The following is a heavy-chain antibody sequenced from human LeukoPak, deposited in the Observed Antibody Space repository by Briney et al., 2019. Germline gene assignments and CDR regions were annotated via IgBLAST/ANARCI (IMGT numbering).Heavy chain of an antibody. J-gene: IGHJ4*02. CDR3: ARLGSYADFDY. CDR2: IKPDGSEK. V-gene: IGHV3-7*01. CDR1: GFTFSTYW. Sequence: GGSLRLSCAASGFTFSTYWMSWVRQAPGKGLEWVANIKPDGSEKYYVDSVKGRFTFSRDNAKNSLYLQMNSLRAEDTAVYYCARLGSYADFDYWGQGTLVTVSS. D-gene: IGHD1-26*01.